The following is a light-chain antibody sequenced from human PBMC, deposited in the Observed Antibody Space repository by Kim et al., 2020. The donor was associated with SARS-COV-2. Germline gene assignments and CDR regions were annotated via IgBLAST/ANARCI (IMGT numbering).Light chain of an antibody. CDR1: SGSIASYY. Sequence: LTQPHSVSESPGKTVTISCTRSSGSIASYYVQWYQQRPGSSPTTVIYEDNQRPSGVPDRFSGSIDSSSNSASLTVSGLKTEDEADYYCQSYDTSNVVFGGGTKLTVL. J-gene: IGLJ2*01. V-gene: IGLV6-57*01. CDR2: EDN. CDR3: QSYDTSNVV.